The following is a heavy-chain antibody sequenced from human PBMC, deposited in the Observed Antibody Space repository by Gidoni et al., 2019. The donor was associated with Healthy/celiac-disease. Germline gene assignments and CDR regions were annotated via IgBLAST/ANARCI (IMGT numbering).Heavy chain of an antibody. Sequence: QVQLQESGPGLVKPSETLSLTCTCSGGSISSYYWSWIRQPPGKGLEWIGYIYYSGSTNYNPSLKSRVTISVDTSKNQFSLKLSSVTAADTAVYYCARDRGVVPAYYYYGMDVWGQGTTVTVSS. D-gene: IGHD2-2*01. CDR1: GGSISSYY. CDR2: IYYSGST. V-gene: IGHV4-59*01. J-gene: IGHJ6*02. CDR3: ARDRGVVPAYYYYGMDV.